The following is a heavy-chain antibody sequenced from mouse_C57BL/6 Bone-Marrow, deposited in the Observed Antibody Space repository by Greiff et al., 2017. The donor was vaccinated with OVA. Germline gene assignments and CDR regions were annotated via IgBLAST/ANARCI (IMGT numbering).Heavy chain of an antibody. V-gene: IGHV1-76*01. Sequence: QVQLQQSGAELVRPGASVKLSCKASGYTFTDYYINWVKQRPGQGLEWIARIYPGSGNTYYNEKFKGKATLTAEKSSSTAYMQLSSLTSEDSAVYFCAREGMVTLDYWGQGTTLTVSS. CDR2: IYPGSGNT. D-gene: IGHD2-2*01. CDR1: GYTFTDYY. J-gene: IGHJ2*01. CDR3: AREGMVTLDY.